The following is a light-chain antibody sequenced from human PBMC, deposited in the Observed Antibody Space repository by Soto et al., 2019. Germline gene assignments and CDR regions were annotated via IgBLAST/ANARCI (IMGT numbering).Light chain of an antibody. Sequence: AIQVTQSPSSLSASVGDRVTITCRASQDIRGALAWYQQKPGKAPRLLIFDVYTLETGVPSRFSGGGSGTEFTLTISSLQPEDFGTYYCQQFNSYPITFGHGTRLEIK. J-gene: IGKJ5*01. CDR1: QDIRGA. CDR2: DVY. CDR3: QQFNSYPIT. V-gene: IGKV1-13*02.